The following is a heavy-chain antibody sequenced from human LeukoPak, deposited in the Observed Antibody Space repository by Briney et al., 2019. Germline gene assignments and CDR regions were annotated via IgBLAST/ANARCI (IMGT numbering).Heavy chain of an antibody. V-gene: IGHV3-74*01. CDR3: ARELGTNRYFDY. J-gene: IGHJ4*02. Sequence: GGSLRLSCAASGFTFSSYWMHWVRQAPGKGLVWVSRISSDGSSTSYADSVKGRFTISRDNAKNTLYLQMNSLRAEDTAVYYCARELGTNRYFDYWGQGTLVTVSS. CDR2: ISSDGSST. CDR1: GFTFSSYW. D-gene: IGHD7-27*01.